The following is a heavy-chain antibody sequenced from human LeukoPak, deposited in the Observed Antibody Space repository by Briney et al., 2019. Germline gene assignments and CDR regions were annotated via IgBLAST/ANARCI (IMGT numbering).Heavy chain of an antibody. J-gene: IGHJ5*02. Sequence: SETLSLTCTVSGASITNHYWSWIRQAPGKGLECIGYIYSSGSTNDNPSVKSRVTLSVDMSKNQFSLTLSSVTAADTAIYYCAKHLTNAYYDMIWFDPWGQGTLVIVSS. D-gene: IGHD3-22*01. V-gene: IGHV4-59*08. CDR2: IYSSGST. CDR3: AKHLTNAYYDMIWFDP. CDR1: GASITNHY.